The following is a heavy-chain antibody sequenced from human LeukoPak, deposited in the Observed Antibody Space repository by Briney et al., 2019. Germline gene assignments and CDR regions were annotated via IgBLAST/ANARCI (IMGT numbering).Heavy chain of an antibody. CDR2: IYSGGST. Sequence: GGSLRLSCAASGFTVSSNYMSWVRQAPGKGLEWVSVIYSGGSTYYADSVKGRFTISRDNSKNALYLQMNSLRAEDTAVYYCASWRGSYTSYDAFDIWGQGTMVTVSS. D-gene: IGHD1-26*01. CDR3: ASWRGSYTSYDAFDI. CDR1: GFTVSSNY. V-gene: IGHV3-53*01. J-gene: IGHJ3*02.